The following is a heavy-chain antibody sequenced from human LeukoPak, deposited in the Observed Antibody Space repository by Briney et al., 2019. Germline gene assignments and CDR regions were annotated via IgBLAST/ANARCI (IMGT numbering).Heavy chain of an antibody. CDR2: IYGSETT. J-gene: IGHJ4*02. CDR3: ASRPGGSTWYGVFDY. CDR1: GDSMSNHF. V-gene: IGHV4-59*11. Sequence: SETLSLTCTVSGDSMSNHFGSWIRQPPGKGREGVGYIYGSETTNYNPSLKSRVTMSVDTSENQFSLKLSSVTAADTALYYCASRPGGSTWYGVFDYWSRGTLVTVSS. D-gene: IGHD6-13*01.